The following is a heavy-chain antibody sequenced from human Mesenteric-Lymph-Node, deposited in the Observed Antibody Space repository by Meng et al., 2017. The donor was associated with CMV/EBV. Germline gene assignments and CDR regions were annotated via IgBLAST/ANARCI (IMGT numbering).Heavy chain of an antibody. D-gene: IGHD2-2*01. J-gene: IGHJ6*02. CDR2: IKRDGSEE. Sequence: GGSLRLSCAASGFTLSNYWMTWVRQAPGKGLEWVANIKRDGSEEYYVDSVKGRFTISRDNAKNSLYLQMNSLRAEDTAVYYCAKDNPLLFIYYYGMDVWGQGTTVTVSS. CDR3: AKDNPLLFIYYYGMDV. CDR1: GFTLSNYW. V-gene: IGHV3-7*03.